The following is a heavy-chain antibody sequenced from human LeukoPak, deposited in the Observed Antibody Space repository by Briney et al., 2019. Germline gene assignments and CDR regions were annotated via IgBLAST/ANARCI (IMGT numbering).Heavy chain of an antibody. Sequence: GGSLRLSXAASGFTFSIYAMSWVRQAPGKGLEWVSSITSRDGGTFYAESVKGRFTISRDNSENTLYLQMNSLRAEDTAVYYCAKDRPNYFDSSGHYYRRNGDYWGQGTLVTVSS. CDR2: ITSRDGGT. CDR3: AKDRPNYFDSSGHYYRRNGDY. CDR1: GFTFSIYA. J-gene: IGHJ4*02. V-gene: IGHV3-23*01. D-gene: IGHD3-22*01.